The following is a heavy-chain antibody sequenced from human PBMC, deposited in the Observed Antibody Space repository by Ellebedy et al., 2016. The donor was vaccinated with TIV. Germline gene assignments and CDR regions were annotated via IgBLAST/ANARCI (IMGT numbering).Heavy chain of an antibody. CDR2: ISSGSRTI. Sequence: GESLKISCSASGFTFSSYNMNWVRQAPGKGLEWVSYISSGSRTIYYADSVKGRFTISRDNSKNSLYLQMNSLRAEDTAVYYCARWYIVTSMLYGMDDWGQGTTVTVSS. CDR1: GFTFSSYN. CDR3: ARWYIVTSMLYGMDD. D-gene: IGHD5-12*01. J-gene: IGHJ6*02. V-gene: IGHV3-48*01.